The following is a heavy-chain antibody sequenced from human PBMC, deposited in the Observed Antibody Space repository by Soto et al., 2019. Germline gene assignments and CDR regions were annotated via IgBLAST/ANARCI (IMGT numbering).Heavy chain of an antibody. V-gene: IGHV3-11*06. J-gene: IGHJ6*04. CDR1: VFYFGPAY. D-gene: IGHD4-17*01. Sequence: GGSLRLSCAASVFYFGPAYMILMRQAPGKRLECVSFISGGSDYTNYADSVRGRFTISRDNDKSLLYLQMNSLRADDTAVYYCANIHYGTLTCWGKGATVTVSS. CDR2: ISGGSDYT. CDR3: ANIHYGTLTC.